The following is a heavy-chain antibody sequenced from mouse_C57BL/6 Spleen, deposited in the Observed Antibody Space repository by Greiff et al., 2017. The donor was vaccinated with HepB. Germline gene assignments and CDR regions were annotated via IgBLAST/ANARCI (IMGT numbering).Heavy chain of an antibody. J-gene: IGHJ2*01. CDR3: AREETYYGNYFFDY. CDR2: INPYNGGT. V-gene: IGHV1-19*01. Sequence: EVQLVESGPVLVKPGASVKMSCKASGYTFTDYYMNWVKQSHGKSLEWIGVINPYNGGTSYNQKFKGKATLTVDKSSSTAYMELNSLTSEDSAVYYCAREETYYGNYFFDYWGQGTTLTVSS. D-gene: IGHD2-10*01. CDR1: GYTFTDYY.